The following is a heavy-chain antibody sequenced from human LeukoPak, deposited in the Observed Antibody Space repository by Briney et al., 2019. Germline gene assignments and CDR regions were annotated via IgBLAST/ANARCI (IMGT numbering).Heavy chain of an antibody. CDR3: ARDRDFDWLSNLDAFDI. CDR2: ISYDGSNK. Sequence: GRSLRLSCAASGFTFSSYGMHWVRQAPGKGPEWVAVISYDGSNKYYADSVKGRFTISRDNAKNSLYLQMNSLRAEDTAVYYCARDRDFDWLSNLDAFDIWGQGTMVTVSS. CDR1: GFTFSSYG. D-gene: IGHD3-9*01. V-gene: IGHV3-30*03. J-gene: IGHJ3*02.